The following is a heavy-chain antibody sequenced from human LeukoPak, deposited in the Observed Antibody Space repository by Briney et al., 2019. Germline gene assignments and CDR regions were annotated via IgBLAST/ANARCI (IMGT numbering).Heavy chain of an antibody. CDR2: INPSGGST. Sequence: ASVKVSCKASGYTFTSYYMHWVRQAPGQGLEWMGIINPSGGSTSYAQKFQGRVTMTRDMSTSTDYMELSSLRSEDTAVYYCARDGRHPHAFDIWGQGTMVTVSS. CDR1: GYTFTSYY. D-gene: IGHD1-26*01. CDR3: ARDGRHPHAFDI. J-gene: IGHJ3*02. V-gene: IGHV1-46*01.